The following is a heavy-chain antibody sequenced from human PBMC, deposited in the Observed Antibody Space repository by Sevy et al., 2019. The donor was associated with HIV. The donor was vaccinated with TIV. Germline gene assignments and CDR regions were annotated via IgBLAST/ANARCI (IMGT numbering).Heavy chain of an antibody. V-gene: IGHV1-8*01. J-gene: IGHJ6*02. CDR3: ARFLSTSYYYYNAMDV. CDR1: GYTFTYYD. CDR2: MSPNSGNT. Sequence: ASVKVSCRASGYTFTYYDINWVRQATGQGLEWMGWMSPNSGNTGYAQKLQGRVTMTRNTSISTAYMELSSLRSEDTAVYYCARFLSTSYYYYNAMDVWGQGTTVTVSS. D-gene: IGHD3-3*02.